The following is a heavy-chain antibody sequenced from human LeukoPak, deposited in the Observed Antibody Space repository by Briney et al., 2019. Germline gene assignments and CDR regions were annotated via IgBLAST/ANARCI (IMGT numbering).Heavy chain of an antibody. CDR1: GFTPSSFW. D-gene: IGHD3-10*01. CDR2: INQDGNET. V-gene: IGHV3-7*05. J-gene: IGHJ4*02. Sequence: PGRTLRLSPAASGFTPSSFWMSWVRQAPGEGLEWVANINQDGNETYYADSVKGRFTISRDNAKNSLYLQMNSRRAEDTALYYLGTIKVRANNYDTDGFEYWGQGTLVTVAS. CDR3: GTIKVRANNYDTDGFEY.